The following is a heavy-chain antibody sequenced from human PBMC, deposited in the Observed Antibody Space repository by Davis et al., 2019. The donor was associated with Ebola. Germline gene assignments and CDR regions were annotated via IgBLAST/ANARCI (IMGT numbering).Heavy chain of an antibody. CDR3: ARDPGYSSGWYVGDY. Sequence: LSLTCAASGFTFSSYAMHWVRQAPGKGLEWVAVISYDGSNKYYADSVKGRFTISRDNSKNTLYLQMNSLRAEDTAVYYCARDPGYSSGWYVGDYWGQGTLVTVSS. CDR1: GFTFSSYA. J-gene: IGHJ4*02. CDR2: ISYDGSNK. D-gene: IGHD6-19*01. V-gene: IGHV3-30-3*01.